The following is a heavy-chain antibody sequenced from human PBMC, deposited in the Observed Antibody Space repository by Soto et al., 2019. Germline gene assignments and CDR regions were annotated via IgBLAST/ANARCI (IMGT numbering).Heavy chain of an antibody. CDR1: GFTFSSYG. Sequence: EVQLLESGGGLVQPGGSLRLSCAASGFTFSSYGMSWVRQAPGKGLEWVSAISGSGGSTYYADSVKGRFTISRDNSKNTLYLQMNSLRAEDTAVYYCAKDRNHDYGDPLGAFDIWGQGTMVTVSS. J-gene: IGHJ3*02. CDR2: ISGSGGST. CDR3: AKDRNHDYGDPLGAFDI. D-gene: IGHD4-17*01. V-gene: IGHV3-23*01.